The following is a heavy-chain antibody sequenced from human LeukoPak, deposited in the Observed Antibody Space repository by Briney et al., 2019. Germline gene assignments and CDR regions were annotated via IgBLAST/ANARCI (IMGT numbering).Heavy chain of an antibody. CDR1: GFTFSSYA. CDR3: AKWGRGYDDSSGYDY. V-gene: IGHV3-23*01. CDR2: ISGCGGST. D-gene: IGHD3-22*01. Sequence: AGGSLRLSCAASGFTFSSYAVSWVRQAPGKGLEWVSAISGCGGSTYYADSVKGRFTISRDNSKNTLCLQMNSLRAEDTAVYYCAKWGRGYDDSSGYDYWGQGTLVTVSS. J-gene: IGHJ4*02.